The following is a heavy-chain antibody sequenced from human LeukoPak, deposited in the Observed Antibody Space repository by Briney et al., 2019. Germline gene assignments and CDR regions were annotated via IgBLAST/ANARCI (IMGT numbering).Heavy chain of an antibody. V-gene: IGHV1-2*02. CDR2: IYPSSGDI. J-gene: IGHJ4*02. Sequence: GASVKVSCKASGYTLTGHYMHWVRQAPGQGLEWMGWIYPSSGDIDYSQIFQGRVTMTRDTSISTAYMELSRLTSDDTAVYYCARGPSITMIVVGDYWGQGTLVTVSS. D-gene: IGHD3-22*01. CDR3: ARGPSITMIVVGDY. CDR1: GYTLTGHY.